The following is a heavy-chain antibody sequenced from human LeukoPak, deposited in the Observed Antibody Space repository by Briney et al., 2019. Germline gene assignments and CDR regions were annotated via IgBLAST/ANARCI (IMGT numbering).Heavy chain of an antibody. Sequence: SETLSLTCTVSGGSISSSSYYWGWIRQPPGKGLEWIGSIYYSGSTYYNPSLKSRVTISVDTSKNQFSLKLSSVTAADTAVYYCARQLGFAEDSDAFDIWGQGTMVTVS. CDR1: GGSISSSSYY. CDR2: IYYSGST. J-gene: IGHJ3*02. D-gene: IGHD2-15*01. V-gene: IGHV4-39*01. CDR3: ARQLGFAEDSDAFDI.